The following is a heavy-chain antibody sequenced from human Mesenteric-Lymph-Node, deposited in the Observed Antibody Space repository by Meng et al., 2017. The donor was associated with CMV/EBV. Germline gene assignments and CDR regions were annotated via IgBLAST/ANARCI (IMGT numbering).Heavy chain of an antibody. CDR2: INPNTGNT. V-gene: IGHV1-8*01. J-gene: IGHJ4*02. CDR1: GYTFNNYE. D-gene: IGHD2-21*01. CDR3: ARVIVGAHIDY. Sequence: ASVKVSCKASGYTFNNYEINWVRQATGQGLEWVGYINPNTGNTGHAQKFQGRVTMTRDTSMSTVYMELSGLRFEDTAMYYCARVIVGAHIDYWGQGTLVTVSS.